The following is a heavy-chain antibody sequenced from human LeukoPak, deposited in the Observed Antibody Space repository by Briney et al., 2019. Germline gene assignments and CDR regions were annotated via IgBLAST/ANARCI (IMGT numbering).Heavy chain of an antibody. D-gene: IGHD6-19*01. CDR2: ISSSSGYI. V-gene: IGHV3-21*01. CDR3: ARDETVAGPYYFDF. Sequence: GGSLRLSCAASGFTFSNYSMNWVRQAPGKGLEWVSSISSSSGYIYYADSVKGRFTTSRDNAENSLYLQMNSLRAEDTAAYYCARDETVAGPYYFDFWGQGTLVTVSS. J-gene: IGHJ4*02. CDR1: GFTFSNYS.